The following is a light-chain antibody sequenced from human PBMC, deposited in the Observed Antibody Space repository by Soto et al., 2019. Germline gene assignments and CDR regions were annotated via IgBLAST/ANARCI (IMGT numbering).Light chain of an antibody. V-gene: IGKV3D-11*02. J-gene: IGKJ5*01. Sequence: ENVLTQSPAPLSLSPGEGATLSCRASTSINTYLAWYQQKPGQAPRLLIYDASKMATGIPARFSGSGSGTNFTLTISSLEPEDFAVYYCQQRRSWQVTFGQGTRLEIK. CDR3: QQRRSWQVT. CDR1: TSINTY. CDR2: DAS.